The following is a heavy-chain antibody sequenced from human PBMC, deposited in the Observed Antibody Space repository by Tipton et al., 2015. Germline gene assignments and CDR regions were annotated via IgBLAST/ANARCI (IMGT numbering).Heavy chain of an antibody. V-gene: IGHV6-1*01. CDR1: GDSVSRNSAG. Sequence: QVQLVQSGPEVKPSQTLSLTCAISGDSVSRNSAGWNWIRQSPSRGLEWLGRTYYRSKWNNDYAVSVKGRVTIDPDTSKNQFSLQLSSVTPEDTAVYYCTRATPIGGGYNWIDSWGQGTLVTVSS. J-gene: IGHJ5*01. CDR3: TRATPIGGGYNWIDS. D-gene: IGHD1-26*01. CDR2: TYYRSKWNN.